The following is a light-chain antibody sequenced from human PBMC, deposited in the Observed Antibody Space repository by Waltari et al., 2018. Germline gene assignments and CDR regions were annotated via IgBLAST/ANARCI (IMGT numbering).Light chain of an antibody. CDR3: QVWDTSSDHVV. J-gene: IGLJ2*01. CDR1: NIGGTT. V-gene: IGLV3-21*02. Sequence: SYVLTQPPSVSVAPGQTARVTCGGNNIGGTTVHWYQQKPGQAPVLVVQDNSDRPSGIPERLSGSNSGNTATLTISGVEAEDEADYYCQVWDTSSDHVVFGGGTKLTVL. CDR2: DNS.